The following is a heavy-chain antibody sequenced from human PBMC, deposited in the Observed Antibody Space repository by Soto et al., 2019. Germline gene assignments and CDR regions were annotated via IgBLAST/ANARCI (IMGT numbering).Heavy chain of an antibody. J-gene: IGHJ4*02. Sequence: LSLTCTVSGGSISSYYWSWIRQPPGKGLEWIGYIYYSGSTNYNPSLKSRVTISVDTSKNQFSLKLSSVTAADTAVYYCARDVGYYDSSGSYFDYWGQGTLVTV. D-gene: IGHD3-22*01. CDR1: GGSISSYY. CDR2: IYYSGST. CDR3: ARDVGYYDSSGSYFDY. V-gene: IGHV4-59*01.